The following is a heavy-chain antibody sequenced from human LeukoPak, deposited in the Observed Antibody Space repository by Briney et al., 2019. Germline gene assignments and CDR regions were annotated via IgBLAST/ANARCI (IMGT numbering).Heavy chain of an antibody. CDR2: ISRASESI. CDR3: ARGATDTTRWFDP. CDR1: EFTFSSYT. Sequence: GGSLRLSCAASEFTFSSYTMNWVRQAPGKGLEWVSIISRASESIFYADSVKGRFTISRDNAKNSLYLQMNGLRAEDTAAYYCARGATDTTRWFDPWGQGTLVTVSS. D-gene: IGHD1-7*01. V-gene: IGHV3-21*01. J-gene: IGHJ5*02.